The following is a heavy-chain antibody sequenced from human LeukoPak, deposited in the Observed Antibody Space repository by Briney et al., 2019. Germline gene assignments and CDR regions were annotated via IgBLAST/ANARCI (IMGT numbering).Heavy chain of an antibody. Sequence: GGSLRLSCAASGFTFSSYAMHWVRQAPGKGLEWVAVISYDGSNKYYADSVKGRFTISRDNSKNTLYLQINSLKTEDTAVYYCTPLIGYCSGGSCRGVDYWGQGTLVTVSS. CDR2: ISYDGSNK. D-gene: IGHD2-15*01. CDR1: GFTFSSYA. J-gene: IGHJ4*02. V-gene: IGHV3-30-3*01. CDR3: TPLIGYCSGGSCRGVDY.